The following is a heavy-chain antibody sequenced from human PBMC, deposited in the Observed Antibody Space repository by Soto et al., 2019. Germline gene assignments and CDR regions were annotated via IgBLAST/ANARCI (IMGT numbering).Heavy chain of an antibody. V-gene: IGHV1-69*13. Sequence: GASVKVSCKASGGTFSSYAISWVRQAPGQGLEWMGGIIPIFGTANYAQKFQGRVTITADESTSTAYMELSSLRSEDTAVYYCARDKRITMVRGVTLYYYYGMDVWGQGTTVTVSS. J-gene: IGHJ6*02. CDR1: GGTFSSYA. D-gene: IGHD3-10*01. CDR3: ARDKRITMVRGVTLYYYYGMDV. CDR2: IIPIFGTA.